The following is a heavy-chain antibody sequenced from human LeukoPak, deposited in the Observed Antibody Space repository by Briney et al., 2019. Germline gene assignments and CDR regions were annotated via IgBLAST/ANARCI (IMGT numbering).Heavy chain of an antibody. D-gene: IGHD1-7*01. CDR1: GYTFTSYY. CDR2: ISPSGGST. Sequence: ASVKVSCKASGYTFTSYYVHWVRQAPGQGLEWMGKISPSGGSTTYAQKFQGRVTMTRDMSTSTVYMELSSLRSEDTAVYYCARGTGTESLSSWFDPWGQGNLVTISS. CDR3: ARGTGTESLSSWFDP. J-gene: IGHJ5*02. V-gene: IGHV1-46*01.